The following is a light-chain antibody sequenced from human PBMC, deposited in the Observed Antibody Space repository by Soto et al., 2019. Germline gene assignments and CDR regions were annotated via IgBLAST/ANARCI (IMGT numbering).Light chain of an antibody. J-gene: IGKJ4*01. Sequence: EIVLTQSPGTLSLSPGERATLSCRASQSVNNNYLAWYQQKPGPAPRLLIYGASRRATGIPDSFSGSGSGTDFTLTISRLEPEDFAVYSCQQYGSSPLTFGGGTKVEIK. CDR1: QSVNNNY. V-gene: IGKV3-20*01. CDR2: GAS. CDR3: QQYGSSPLT.